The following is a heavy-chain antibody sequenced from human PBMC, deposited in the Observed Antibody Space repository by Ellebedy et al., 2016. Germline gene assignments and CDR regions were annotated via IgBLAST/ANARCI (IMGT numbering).Heavy chain of an antibody. CDR3: ARVFIPEEYGGARYWYFDL. J-gene: IGHJ2*01. D-gene: IGHD3-16*01. CDR2: ISSNGGST. V-gene: IGHV3-64*01. CDR1: GFTFSSYA. Sequence: GESLKISXAASGFTFSSYAMHWVRQAPGKGLEYVSAISSNGGSTYYANSVKGRFTISRDNSKNTLYLQMGSLRAEDMAVYYCARVFIPEEYGGARYWYFDLWGRGTLVTVSS.